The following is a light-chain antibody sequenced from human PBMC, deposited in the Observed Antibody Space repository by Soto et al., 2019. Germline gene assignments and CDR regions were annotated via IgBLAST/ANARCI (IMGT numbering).Light chain of an antibody. CDR1: QSISSW. CDR3: QQYNSYSWT. V-gene: IGKV1-5*03. Sequence: DIQMTQSPSTLSASVVDRVTITCRASQSISSWLAWDQQKPGKAPKLLIYKASSLEIGVQSRVSGSGSETEFTLTVSSLQPDDFATYYCQQYNSYSWTCGQGTKVDIK. CDR2: KAS. J-gene: IGKJ1*01.